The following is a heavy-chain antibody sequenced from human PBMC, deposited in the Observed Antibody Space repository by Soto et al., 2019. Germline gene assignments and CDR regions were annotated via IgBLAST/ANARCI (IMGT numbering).Heavy chain of an antibody. J-gene: IGHJ4*02. CDR2: IYSDGTT. D-gene: IGHD6-6*01. CDR1: GFTVSRNY. Sequence: LGISCATAGFTVSRNYMNWVRQAPGKGLEWVSIIYSDGTTSYADSVKGRFTISRDNFKNTLHLQMNSLRAEDTAVYYCAILSNWGQGTLVTVSS. CDR3: AILSN. V-gene: IGHV3-53*01.